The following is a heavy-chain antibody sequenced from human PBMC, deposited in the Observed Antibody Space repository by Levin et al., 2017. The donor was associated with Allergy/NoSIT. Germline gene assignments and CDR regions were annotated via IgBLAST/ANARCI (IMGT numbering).Heavy chain of an antibody. J-gene: IGHJ3*02. D-gene: IGHD3-10*01. CDR2: ISWNSGSI. V-gene: IGHV3-9*01. CDR3: ARDNIGLPDAFDI. CDR1: GFTFDDYA. Sequence: PGGSLRLSCAASGFTFDDYAMHWVRQAPGKGLEWVSGISWNSGSIGYADSVQGRFTISRDNAKNSLYLQMNSLRTEDTALYYCARDNIGLPDAFDIWGQGKMVIVSS.